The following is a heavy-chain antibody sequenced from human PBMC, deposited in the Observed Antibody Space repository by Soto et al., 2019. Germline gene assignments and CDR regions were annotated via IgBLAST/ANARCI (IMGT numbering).Heavy chain of an antibody. CDR1: GFTFSSYA. Sequence: PGGSLRLSCAASGFTFSSYAMSWVRQAPGKGLEWVSAISGSGGSTYYADSVKGRFTISRDNSKNTLYLQMNSLRAEDTAVYYCAKLYYYDSSGYRPIDYWGQGTLVTVSS. V-gene: IGHV3-23*01. CDR3: AKLYYYDSSGYRPIDY. CDR2: ISGSGGST. D-gene: IGHD3-22*01. J-gene: IGHJ4*02.